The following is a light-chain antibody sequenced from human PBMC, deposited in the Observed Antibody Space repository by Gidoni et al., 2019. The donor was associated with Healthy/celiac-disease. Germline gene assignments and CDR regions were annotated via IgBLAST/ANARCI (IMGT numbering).Light chain of an antibody. V-gene: IGKV3-11*01. Sequence: EIVLTPSPATLSLSPGERATLSCRASQSVSSYLAWYQQKPGQAPRLLIYDASNRATGIPARFSGSGSGTDFTLTISSLEPEDFAVYYCQQRSNWPPWTFXQXTKVEIK. CDR1: QSVSSY. CDR3: QQRSNWPPWT. J-gene: IGKJ1*01. CDR2: DAS.